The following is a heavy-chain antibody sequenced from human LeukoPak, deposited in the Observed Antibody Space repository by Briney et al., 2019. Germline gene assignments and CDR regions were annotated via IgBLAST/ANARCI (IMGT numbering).Heavy chain of an antibody. V-gene: IGHV3-9*01. D-gene: IGHD1-14*01. CDR1: GFTFDDYA. J-gene: IGHJ4*02. CDR3: ATGTVAGTFDY. Sequence: GRSLRLSCAASGFTFDDYAMHWVRQAPGKGLEWVSGISWNSGSIGYADSVKGRFTISRDNAKNSLYLQMNSLRAEDTALCYCATGTVAGTFDYWGQGTLVTVSS. CDR2: ISWNSGSI.